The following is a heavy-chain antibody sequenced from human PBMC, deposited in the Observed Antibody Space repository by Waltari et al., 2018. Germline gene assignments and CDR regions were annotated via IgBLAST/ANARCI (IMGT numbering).Heavy chain of an antibody. CDR1: GFLYNDYW. CDR3: TRNPGY. CDR2: IKSDGTNI. V-gene: IGHV3-74*03. Sequence: EVQLVESGGGLFPPGGSLRLSCAVSGFLYNDYWMDWVRQAPGQGLVWVSRIKSDGTNIKYADSVRGRFTISRDSAKNTFYLQMNSLRAEDTAVYYCTRNPGYWGQGTLVTVAS. D-gene: IGHD2-15*01. J-gene: IGHJ4*02.